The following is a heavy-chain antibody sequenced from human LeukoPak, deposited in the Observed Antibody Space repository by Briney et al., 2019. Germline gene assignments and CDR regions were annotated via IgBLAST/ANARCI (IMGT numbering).Heavy chain of an antibody. D-gene: IGHD3-10*01. CDR2: IYHSGST. CDR3: ARNLGIVRFGEEVNWFDP. CDR1: GGSISSSNW. J-gene: IGHJ5*02. V-gene: IGHV4-4*02. Sequence: SETLSLTCAVSGGSISSSNWWSWVRQPPGKGLEWIGEIYHSGSTNYNPSLKSRVTMSVDTSKNQFSLKLSSVTAADTAVYYCARNLGIVRFGEEVNWFDPWGQGTLVTVSS.